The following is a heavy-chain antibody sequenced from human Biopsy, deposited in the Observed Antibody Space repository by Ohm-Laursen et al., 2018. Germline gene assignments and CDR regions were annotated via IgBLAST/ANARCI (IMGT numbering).Heavy chain of an antibody. V-gene: IGHV4-39*01. CDR2: IYNTETT. J-gene: IGHJ5*02. CDR1: GGSISSSTTYY. Sequence: TLSLTCIVSGGSISSSTTYYWAWLRQPPGKGLEWIGSIYNTETTFYNPSLKSRVTISVDTSTNQFSLKVSSVTAADTALYFCARHPTGFWFDPWGHGTLVTVSS. CDR3: ARHPTGFWFDP.